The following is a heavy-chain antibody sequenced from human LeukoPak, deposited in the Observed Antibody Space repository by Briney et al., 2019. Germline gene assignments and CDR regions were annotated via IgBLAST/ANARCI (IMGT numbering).Heavy chain of an antibody. Sequence: PGGSLRLSCAASGFTFSSYSMNWVRQAPGKGLEWVSSISSSSSYIYYADSVKGRFTISRDNSKNTLYLQMNSLRAEDTAVYYCARDRGYSGYGVDYWGQGTLVTVSS. CDR2: ISSSSSYI. CDR1: GFTFSSYS. J-gene: IGHJ4*02. CDR3: ARDRGYSGYGVDY. V-gene: IGHV3-21*01. D-gene: IGHD5-12*01.